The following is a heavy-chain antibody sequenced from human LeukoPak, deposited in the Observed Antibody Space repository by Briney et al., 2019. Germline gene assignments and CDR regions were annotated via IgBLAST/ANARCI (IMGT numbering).Heavy chain of an antibody. Sequence: SETLSLTCTVSGGSISSYYWSWIRQPPGKGLEWIGYIYYSGSTNYDPSLKSRVTISVDTSKNQFSLKLSSVTAADTAVYYCARDQYSYGHYFDYWGQGTLVTVSS. D-gene: IGHD5-18*01. J-gene: IGHJ4*02. CDR2: IYYSGST. V-gene: IGHV4-59*01. CDR3: ARDQYSYGHYFDY. CDR1: GGSISSYY.